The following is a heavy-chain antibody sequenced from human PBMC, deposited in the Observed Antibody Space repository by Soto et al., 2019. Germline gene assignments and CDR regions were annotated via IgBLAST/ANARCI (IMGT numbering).Heavy chain of an antibody. CDR1: GYTFSSYY. V-gene: IGHV1-46*01. D-gene: IGHD1-26*01. CDR3: ARDGEAVVGPHGYYYGMDV. CDR2: INPSGGST. J-gene: IGHJ6*02. Sequence: GVSVKVCCKASGYTFSSYYMHWVRQAHGQRLEWMGIINPSGGSTSYAQKFQGRVTMTRDTSTSTVYMGLSSLRSEDTAVYYCARDGEAVVGPHGYYYGMDVWGQGTTVTVSS.